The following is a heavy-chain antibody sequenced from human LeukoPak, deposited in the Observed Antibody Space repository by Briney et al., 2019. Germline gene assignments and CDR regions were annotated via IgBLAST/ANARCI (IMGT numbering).Heavy chain of an antibody. D-gene: IGHD1-26*01. CDR1: GGSISSGGYY. Sequence: SQTLSLTCTVSGGSISSGGYYWSWIRQHPGKGLEWIGYIYYSGSTYYNPSLKSRVTISVDKSKNQFSLKMSSVTAADTAVYYCARSRDTTNYYGMDVWGQGTTVTVSS. V-gene: IGHV4-31*03. CDR3: ARSRDTTNYYGMDV. J-gene: IGHJ6*02. CDR2: IYYSGST.